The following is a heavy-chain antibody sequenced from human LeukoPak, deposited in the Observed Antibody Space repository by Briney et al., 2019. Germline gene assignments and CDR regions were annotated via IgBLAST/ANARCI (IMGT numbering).Heavy chain of an antibody. CDR3: ARARSGSYLPFDY. J-gene: IGHJ4*02. CDR1: GGTFSSYA. V-gene: IGHV1-69*05. CDR2: IILIFGTA. Sequence: SVKVSCKASGGTFSSYAISWVRQAPGQGLEWMGGIILIFGTANYAQKFQGRVTITTDESTSTAYMELSSLRSEDTAVYYCARARSGSYLPFDYWGQGTLVTVSS. D-gene: IGHD1-26*01.